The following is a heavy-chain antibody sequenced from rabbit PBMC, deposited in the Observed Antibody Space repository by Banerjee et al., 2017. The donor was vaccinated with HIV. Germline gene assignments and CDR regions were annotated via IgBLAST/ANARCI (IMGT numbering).Heavy chain of an antibody. V-gene: IGHV1S45*01. CDR1: GFSFRNKYV. D-gene: IGHD4-2*01. CDR2: IDAGTSGTT. CDR3: ARDDAGNKYYYFNL. J-gene: IGHJ4*01. Sequence: QEQLEESGGDLVKPEGSLTLTCTASGFSFRNKYVMCWVRQAPGKGLEWIACIDAGTSGTTYYANWAKGRFTFSKTSSTTVTLQMTSLTAADTATYFCARDDAGNKYYYFNLWGPAPWSPS.